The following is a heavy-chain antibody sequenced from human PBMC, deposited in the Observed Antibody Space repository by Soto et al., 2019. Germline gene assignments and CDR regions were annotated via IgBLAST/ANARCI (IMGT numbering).Heavy chain of an antibody. CDR2: ISSSSSYI. Sequence: EVQLVESGGGLVKPGGSLRLSCAASGFTFSSYSMNWVRQAPGKGLEWVSSISSSSSYIYYADSVKGRFTISRDNAKNSLYLQMNSLRAEDTAVYYCAKIPLGRRAGDVWGQGTTVTVSS. J-gene: IGHJ6*02. CDR3: AKIPLGRRAGDV. V-gene: IGHV3-21*01. CDR1: GFTFSSYS.